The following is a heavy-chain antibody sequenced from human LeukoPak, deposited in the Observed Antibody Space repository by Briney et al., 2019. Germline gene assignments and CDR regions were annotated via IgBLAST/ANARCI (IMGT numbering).Heavy chain of an antibody. Sequence: GGALRLSCAASGFTFTKAWMSWVRQAPGKGLEGVGRIKSKTEGGTTDYAAPVEGRFTISRDDSKKTLFLQMNSLKSEDTAVYYCTPQYTSGWYGPFDYWGQGTLVTVSS. CDR1: GFTFTKAW. CDR2: IKSKTEGGTT. CDR3: TPQYTSGWYGPFDY. J-gene: IGHJ4*02. D-gene: IGHD6-19*01. V-gene: IGHV3-15*01.